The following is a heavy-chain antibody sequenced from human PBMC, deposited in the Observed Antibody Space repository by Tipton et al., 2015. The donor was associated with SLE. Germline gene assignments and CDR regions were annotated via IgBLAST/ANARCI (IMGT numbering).Heavy chain of an antibody. Sequence: QLVQSGAEVKKPGASVKVSCKASGYTFTNYDVNWVRQATGQGLEWMGWMNPNSGNTGHAQKFQGRVTMTRNTSISTAYMELSSLRFEDTAVYYCARGDDIVSGRKWLDPWGQGTLVTVSS. V-gene: IGHV1-8*01. CDR1: GYTFTNYD. CDR3: ARGDDIVSGRKWLDP. J-gene: IGHJ5*02. CDR2: MNPNSGNT. D-gene: IGHD3-9*01.